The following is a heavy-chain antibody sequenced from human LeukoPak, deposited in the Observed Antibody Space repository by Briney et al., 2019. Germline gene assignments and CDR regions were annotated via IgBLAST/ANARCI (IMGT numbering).Heavy chain of an antibody. CDR2: IKQDGSAK. J-gene: IGHJ2*01. CDR3: ARDYFSRAAVLGYFDL. D-gene: IGHD2-15*01. Sequence: GGSLRLSCAASGFTFSSYAMHWVRQAPGKGLEWVANIKQDGSAKYYLDSVKGRFTISRDNAKNSLFLQMNSLTAEDTAVYYCARDYFSRAAVLGYFDLWGRGTLVTVSS. CDR1: GFTFSSYA. V-gene: IGHV3-7*01.